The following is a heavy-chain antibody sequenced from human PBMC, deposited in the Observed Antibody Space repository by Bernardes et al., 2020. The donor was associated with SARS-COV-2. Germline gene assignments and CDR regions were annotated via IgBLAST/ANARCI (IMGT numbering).Heavy chain of an antibody. J-gene: IGHJ5*02. V-gene: IGHV3-30*18. CDR1: GFSFNNYA. CDR3: AKDRSIFWLGEGKNPFHP. D-gene: IGHD3-10*01. CDR2: ISYEGSVK. Sequence: GCSLRLSCATSGFSFNNYAMHWVRQAPGKGPEWVAVISYEGSVKYYADSVKGRFTISRDSSKNTLFLEMNSLRADDTAVYYCAKDRSIFWLGEGKNPFHPWGQGTLVTVSS.